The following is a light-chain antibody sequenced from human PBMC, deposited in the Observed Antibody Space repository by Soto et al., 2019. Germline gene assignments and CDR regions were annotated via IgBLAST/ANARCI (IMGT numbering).Light chain of an antibody. CDR3: QQYGSSPQT. Sequence: EIVMTKSPATLSVYPGERATLSCRASQSVSSNLAWYQQKPSQAPRLLIYGASNRATGIPDRFSGSGSGTDFTLTISRLEPEDFAVYYCQQYGSSPQTFGQGTIVDIK. CDR2: GAS. J-gene: IGKJ1*01. CDR1: QSVSSN. V-gene: IGKV3-20*01.